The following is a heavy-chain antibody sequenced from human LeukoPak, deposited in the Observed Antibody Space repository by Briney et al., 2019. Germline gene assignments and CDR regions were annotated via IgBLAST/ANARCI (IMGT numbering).Heavy chain of an antibody. CDR2: ISYDGSTK. J-gene: IGHJ3*02. Sequence: PGRSLRLSCAASGFTFSDYGMHWVRQAPGKGLEWVAVISYDGSTKYYADSVKGRFTISRDNSKNTLYLQMNSLRAEDTAVYYCARDPSEDDAFDIWGQGTMVTVSS. V-gene: IGHV3-30*03. D-gene: IGHD6-6*01. CDR3: ARDPSEDDAFDI. CDR1: GFTFSDYG.